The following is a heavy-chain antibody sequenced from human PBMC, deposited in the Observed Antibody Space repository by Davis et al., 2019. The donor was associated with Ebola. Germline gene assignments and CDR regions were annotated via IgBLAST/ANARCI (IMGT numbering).Heavy chain of an antibody. J-gene: IGHJ6*04. CDR3: ARVVGTPTGTLNGYYGLDV. D-gene: IGHD1-1*01. V-gene: IGHV4-59*01. Sequence: SETLSLTCTVSGASISHYYWSWIRQPPGKGLEWIGYIYYSGSTNYNPSLKSRVTISVDTSKNLFSLRLSSVTAADTAVYYCARVVGTPTGTLNGYYGLDVWGRGTTVTVSS. CDR2: IYYSGST. CDR1: GASISHYY.